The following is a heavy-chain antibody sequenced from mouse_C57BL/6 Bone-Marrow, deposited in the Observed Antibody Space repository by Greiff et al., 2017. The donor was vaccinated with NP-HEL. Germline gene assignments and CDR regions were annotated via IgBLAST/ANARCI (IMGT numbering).Heavy chain of an antibody. D-gene: IGHD2-5*01. CDR3: ARVYYSNGYYYAMDY. Sequence: EVKLMESGGGLVKPGGSLKLSCAASGFTFSSYAMSWVRQTPEKRLEWVATISDGGSYTYYPDNVKGRFTISRDNAKNNLYLQMSHLESEDTAMYYCARVYYSNGYYYAMDYWGQGTSVTVSS. CDR1: GFTFSSYA. J-gene: IGHJ4*01. V-gene: IGHV5-4*03. CDR2: ISDGGSYT.